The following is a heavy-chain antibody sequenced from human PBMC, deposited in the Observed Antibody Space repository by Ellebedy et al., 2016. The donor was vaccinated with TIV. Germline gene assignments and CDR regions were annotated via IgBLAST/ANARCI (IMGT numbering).Heavy chain of an antibody. V-gene: IGHV1-2*02. CDR2: INSNSGGT. CDR3: ASLAVAGNSRDY. CDR1: GYTFTGYY. J-gene: IGHJ4*02. D-gene: IGHD6-19*01. Sequence: AASVKVSCKASGYTFTGYYMHWVRQAPGQGLEWMGWINSNSGGTKYAQKFQGRVTMTRDTSISTAYMELSRLRSDDTAVYYCASLAVAGNSRDYWGQGTLVTVSS.